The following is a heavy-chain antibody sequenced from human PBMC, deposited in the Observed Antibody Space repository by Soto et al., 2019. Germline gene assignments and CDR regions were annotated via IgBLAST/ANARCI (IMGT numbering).Heavy chain of an antibody. D-gene: IGHD4-4*01. J-gene: IGHJ4*02. Sequence: QIQLVQSEGEVKKPGASVKVSCKTSGYTFTNYGVTWVRQAPGQGLEWMGWLNTYNGNTKYAQRFQGRVTMPPDTSASTAYVELRGLRSDDTAAYYCASAQTPTESDFWGQGTLATVSS. CDR1: GYTFTNYG. CDR2: LNTYNGNT. V-gene: IGHV1-18*01. CDR3: ASAQTPTESDF.